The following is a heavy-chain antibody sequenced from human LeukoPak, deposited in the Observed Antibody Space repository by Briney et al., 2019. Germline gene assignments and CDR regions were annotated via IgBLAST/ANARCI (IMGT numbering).Heavy chain of an antibody. Sequence: PSETLSLTCTFFGGSISSYYWSWIRQPAGKGLEWIGRIQTSGSTNYNPSLKSRVTMSVDTSKNQVSLKLSSVTAADTAVYYCARDLYYYGSGSYPQFDYWGQGTLVTVSS. CDR1: GGSISSYY. CDR2: IQTSGST. J-gene: IGHJ4*02. D-gene: IGHD3-10*01. CDR3: ARDLYYYGSGSYPQFDY. V-gene: IGHV4-4*07.